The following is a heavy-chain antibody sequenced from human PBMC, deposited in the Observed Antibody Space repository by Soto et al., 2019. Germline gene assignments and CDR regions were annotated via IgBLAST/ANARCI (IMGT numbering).Heavy chain of an antibody. J-gene: IGHJ5*02. V-gene: IGHV4-4*07. CDR1: GGSISKFY. Sequence: SETLSLTGNVSGGSISKFYWAWIRKTAGNGLEWLGRVYATGTTDYTPSLRSRVAMSVDISKKTFSLRLRSVTGADSGVYYCVRDGSKSLRDWFDPWGQGILVTVSS. CDR3: VRDGSKSLRDWFDP. CDR2: VYATGTT.